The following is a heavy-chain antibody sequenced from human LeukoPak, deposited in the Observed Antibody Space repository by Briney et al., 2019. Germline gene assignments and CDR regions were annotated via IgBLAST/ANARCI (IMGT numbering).Heavy chain of an antibody. J-gene: IGHJ4*02. D-gene: IGHD6-19*01. V-gene: IGHV3-30*02. CDR3: ATFPGYSSGWYMGY. CDR1: GFTFSSYG. CDR2: IRYDGSNK. Sequence: PGGSLRLSCAASGFTFSSYGMHWVRQAPGKGLEWVAFIRYDGSNKYYADSVKGRFTISRDNSKNTLYLQMNSLRAEDTAVYYCATFPGYSSGWYMGYWGQGTLVTVSS.